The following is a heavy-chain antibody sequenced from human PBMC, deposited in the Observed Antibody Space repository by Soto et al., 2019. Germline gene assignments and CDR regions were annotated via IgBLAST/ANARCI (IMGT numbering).Heavy chain of an antibody. CDR1: GFTFSSYG. CDR2: ISYDGSNK. Sequence: QVQLVESGGGVVQPGRSLRLSCAASGFTFSSYGMHWVRQAPGKGLEWVAVISYDGSNKYYADSVKCRFTISRDNTKNTLYLQMNSLRAEDTAVYYCATEEGSDPADLSYYYGMDVWGQGTTVTVSS. V-gene: IGHV3-30*03. CDR3: ATEEGSDPADLSYYYGMDV. D-gene: IGHD2-2*01. J-gene: IGHJ6*02.